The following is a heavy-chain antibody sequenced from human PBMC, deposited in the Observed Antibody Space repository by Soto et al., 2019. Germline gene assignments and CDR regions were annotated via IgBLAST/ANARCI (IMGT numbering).Heavy chain of an antibody. CDR3: ASHEEPAAMSGIPFDY. D-gene: IGHD2-2*01. Sequence: GGSLRLSCAASGFTFSSYSMNWVRQAPGKGLEWVSSISSSSSYIYYADSVKGRFTISRDNAKNSLYLQMNSLRAEDTAVYYCASHEEPAAMSGIPFDYWGQGTLVTVSS. V-gene: IGHV3-21*01. J-gene: IGHJ4*02. CDR1: GFTFSSYS. CDR2: ISSSSSYI.